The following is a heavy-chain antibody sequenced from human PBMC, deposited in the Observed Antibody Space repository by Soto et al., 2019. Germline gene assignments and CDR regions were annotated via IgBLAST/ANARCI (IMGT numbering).Heavy chain of an antibody. CDR2: IWYDASNK. D-gene: IGHD6-13*01. Sequence: QVQLVESGGGVVQPGRSLRLSCAASGFTFSSYGMHWVRQAPGKGLEWVAVIWYDASNKYYADSVKGRFTISRDNSKNTLYLQMNSLRAEDTAVYFCARFSSSWYGRIDYWGQGTLVTVSS. V-gene: IGHV3-33*01. CDR3: ARFSSSWYGRIDY. CDR1: GFTFSSYG. J-gene: IGHJ4*02.